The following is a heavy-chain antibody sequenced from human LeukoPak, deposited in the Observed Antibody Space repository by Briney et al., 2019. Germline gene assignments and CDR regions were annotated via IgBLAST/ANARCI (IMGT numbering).Heavy chain of an antibody. V-gene: IGHV1-69*04. CDR2: IIPMLGIA. Sequence: ASVKVSCKASGGTFSSYAITWVRQAPGQGLEWMGRIIPMLGIAKYAQKFQGRVTITADKSTSTAYMELSSLRSEDTAVYYCAIESAFDIWGQGTMVTVSS. CDR3: AIESAFDI. CDR1: GGTFSSYA. J-gene: IGHJ3*02.